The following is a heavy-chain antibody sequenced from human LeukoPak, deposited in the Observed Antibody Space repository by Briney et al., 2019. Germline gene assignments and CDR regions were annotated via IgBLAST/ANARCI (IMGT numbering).Heavy chain of an antibody. Sequence: ASVKVSCKTSGYTFSSFGITWVRQAPGQGLEYMGWISAYNGNTNYAQRLQGRVTMTTDTSTSTAYMELRSLRSDDTAVYYCARGPSHWAPSAFDIWGQGTMVTVSS. V-gene: IGHV1-18*01. CDR3: ARGPSHWAPSAFDI. CDR2: ISAYNGNT. J-gene: IGHJ3*02. CDR1: GYTFSSFG. D-gene: IGHD7-27*01.